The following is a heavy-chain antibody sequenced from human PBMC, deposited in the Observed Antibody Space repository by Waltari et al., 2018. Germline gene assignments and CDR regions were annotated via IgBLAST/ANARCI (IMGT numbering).Heavy chain of an antibody. CDR1: GDSVSSNSAA. CDR3: ARTTITVFGVVVGALDN. J-gene: IGHJ4*02. Sequence: QVQLQQSGPGLVKPSQTLSLTCAISGDSVSSNSAALDWIRQSPSRGLEWLGRTYYRSKWYSHYAESVKSRMTINADTSKNEFSLQLTSVSPEDTGLYFCARTTITVFGVVVGALDNWGPGTLVTVSS. CDR2: TYYRSKWYS. V-gene: IGHV6-1*01. D-gene: IGHD3-3*01.